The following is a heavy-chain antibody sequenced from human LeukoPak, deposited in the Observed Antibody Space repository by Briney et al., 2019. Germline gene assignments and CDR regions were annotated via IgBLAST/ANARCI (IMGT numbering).Heavy chain of an antibody. CDR1: GFILSTSE. Sequence: PGGSLRFSCVASGFILSTSEMNWVRQAPGKGLEWVSYISSSGSTIYYADSVKGRFTISRDNAKNSLYLQMNSLRAEDTAVYYCAELGITMIGGVWGKGTTVTISS. D-gene: IGHD3-10*02. J-gene: IGHJ6*04. CDR3: AELGITMIGGV. CDR2: ISSSGSTI. V-gene: IGHV3-48*03.